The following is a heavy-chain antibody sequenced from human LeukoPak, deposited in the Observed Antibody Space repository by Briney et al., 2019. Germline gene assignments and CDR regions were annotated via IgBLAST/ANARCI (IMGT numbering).Heavy chain of an antibody. CDR2: IYPSDSDT. CDR3: VGGFGELFNCFDY. Sequence: LGESLKISCKASGYTFTRYWIGWVRQMPGKGLEWMGIIYPSDSDTRYSPSFQGQVTISADKSISTAFLLWSSLKASDTAMYYCVGGFGELFNCFDYWGQGTLVTVSS. D-gene: IGHD3-10*01. V-gene: IGHV5-51*01. CDR1: GYTFTRYW. J-gene: IGHJ4*02.